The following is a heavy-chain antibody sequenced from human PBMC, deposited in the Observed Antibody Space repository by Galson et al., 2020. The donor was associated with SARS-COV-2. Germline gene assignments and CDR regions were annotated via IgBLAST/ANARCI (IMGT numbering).Heavy chain of an antibody. J-gene: IGHJ6*02. D-gene: IGHD2-8*01. V-gene: IGHV3-11*01. CDR3: ARANYGMDV. CDR2: MSSSGDDI. Sequence: GGSLRLSCAASGFTFSYYYMTWIRQAPGKGLEWVSYMSSSGDDINYADSVRGRFTISRDNAKNSLYLQMNSLRAEDTAIYYCARANYGMDVWGQGTTVTVSS. CDR1: GFTFSYYY.